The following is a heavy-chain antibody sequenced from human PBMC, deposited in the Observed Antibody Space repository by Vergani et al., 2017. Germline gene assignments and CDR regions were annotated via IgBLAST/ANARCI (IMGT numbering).Heavy chain of an antibody. J-gene: IGHJ4*02. CDR1: GFTFSSYW. CDR2: IKQDGSEK. D-gene: IGHD3-3*01. Sequence: EVQLVESGGGLVQPGGSLRLSCAASGFTFSSYWMSWVRQAPGKGLEWVANIKQDGSEKYYVDSVKGPFTISRDNAKNSLYLQMNSLRAEDTAVYYCARERDTHYDFWSVYYSGYFDYWGQGTLVTVSS. CDR3: ARERDTHYDFWSVYYSGYFDY. V-gene: IGHV3-7*01.